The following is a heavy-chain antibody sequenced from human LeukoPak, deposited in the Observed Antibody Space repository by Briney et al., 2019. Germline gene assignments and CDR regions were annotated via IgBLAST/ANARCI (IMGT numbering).Heavy chain of an antibody. CDR2: IYYSGST. D-gene: IGHD5-24*01. CDR3: ARDFGLGDGYSYWFDP. CDR1: GGSISSYY. V-gene: IGHV4-59*01. J-gene: IGHJ5*02. Sequence: SETLSLTCTVSGGSISSYYWSWIRQPPGKGLEWIGYIYYSGSTNYNPSLKSRVTISVDTSKNQFSLKLSSVTAADTAVYYCARDFGLGDGYSYWFDPWGQGTLVTVSS.